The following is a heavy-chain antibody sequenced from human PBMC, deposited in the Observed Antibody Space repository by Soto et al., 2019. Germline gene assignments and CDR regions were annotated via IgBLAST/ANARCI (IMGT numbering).Heavy chain of an antibody. CDR2: ISYDGSNK. V-gene: IGHV3-30*18. CDR3: AKDLFGDDILTEHKLVNWFDP. Sequence: QVQLVESGGGVVQPGRSLRLSCAASGFTFSSYGMHWVRQAPGKGLEWVAVISYDGSNKYYADSVKGRFTISRDNSKNTLYLQMNSLRAEDTAVYYCAKDLFGDDILTEHKLVNWFDPWGQGTLVTVSS. CDR1: GFTFSSYG. D-gene: IGHD3-9*01. J-gene: IGHJ5*02.